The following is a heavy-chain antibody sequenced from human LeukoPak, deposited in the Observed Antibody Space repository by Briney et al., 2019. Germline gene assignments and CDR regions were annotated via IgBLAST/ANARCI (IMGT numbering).Heavy chain of an antibody. J-gene: IGHJ4*02. CDR2: SYPDDSDT. CDR1: GYSNTSYW. V-gene: IGHV5-51*01. Sequence: GESLESSCKGSGYSNTSYWIGGVRQIPGKGLEWMGISYPDDSDTRYSPSFQGQVTISADKSISTAYLQWSSLKASDTAMYYCARRTYYYDSSGTGTWYFDYWGQGTLVTVSS. CDR3: ARRTYYYDSSGTGTWYFDY. D-gene: IGHD3-22*01.